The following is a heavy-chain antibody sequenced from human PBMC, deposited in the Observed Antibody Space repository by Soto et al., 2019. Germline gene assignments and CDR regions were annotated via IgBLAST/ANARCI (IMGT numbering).Heavy chain of an antibody. CDR2: ISGSGGST. J-gene: IGHJ6*02. CDR1: GFTFSSYA. Sequence: GGSLRLSCAASGFTFSSYAMSWVRQAPGKGLEWVSAISGSGGSTYYADSVKGRFTISRDNAKNSLYLQMNSLRAEDTAVYYCARDLGIAAAGSGGYYYYGMDVWGQGTTVTVSS. D-gene: IGHD6-13*01. CDR3: ARDLGIAAAGSGGYYYYGMDV. V-gene: IGHV3-23*01.